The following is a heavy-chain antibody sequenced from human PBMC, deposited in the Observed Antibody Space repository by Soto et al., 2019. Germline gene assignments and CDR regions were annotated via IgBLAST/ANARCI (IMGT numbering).Heavy chain of an antibody. J-gene: IGHJ6*02. CDR2: ISGSGGST. D-gene: IGHD6-13*01. Sequence: GGSLRLSCAASGFTFSSYAMSWVRQAPGKGLEWVSAISGSGGSTYYADSVKGRFTISRDNSKNTLYLQMNSLRAEDTAVYYCARHQSKGWQQLVLTYYYYGMDVWGQGTTVTVSS. CDR1: GFTFSSYA. V-gene: IGHV3-23*01. CDR3: ARHQSKGWQQLVLTYYYYGMDV.